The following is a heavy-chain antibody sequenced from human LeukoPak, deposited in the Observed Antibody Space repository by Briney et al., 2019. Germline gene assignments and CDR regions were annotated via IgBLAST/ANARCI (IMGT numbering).Heavy chain of an antibody. CDR1: GYTFTSYD. J-gene: IGHJ4*02. CDR2: MNPNSGNT. V-gene: IGHV1-8*01. CDR3: ARGLRYCTNGVCYTYYFDY. Sequence: GASVKVSCKASGYTFTSYDINWVRQATGQGLGWMGWMNPNSGNTGYAQKFQGRVTMTRNTSISTAYMELSSLRSEDTAVYYCARGLRYCTNGVCYTYYFDYWGQGTLVTVSS. D-gene: IGHD2-8*01.